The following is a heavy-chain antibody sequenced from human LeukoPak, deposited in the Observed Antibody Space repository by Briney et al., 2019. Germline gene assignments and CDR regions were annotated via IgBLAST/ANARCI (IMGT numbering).Heavy chain of an antibody. J-gene: IGHJ4*02. Sequence: GGSLRLSCAASGLTFSSYEMNWVRQAPGKGLEWVSYISSSGSTIYYADSVKGRFTISRDNAKNSLYLQMNSLRAEDTAVYYCARGYGSGSYYSPPFDYWGQGTLVTVSS. CDR2: ISSSGSTI. V-gene: IGHV3-48*03. CDR3: ARGYGSGSYYSPPFDY. D-gene: IGHD3-10*01. CDR1: GLTFSSYE.